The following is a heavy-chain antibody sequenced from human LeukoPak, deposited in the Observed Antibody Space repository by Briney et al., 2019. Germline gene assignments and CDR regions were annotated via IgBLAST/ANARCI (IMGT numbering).Heavy chain of an antibody. CDR2: ISDNGGST. CDR3: AKKDSSTWYDY. D-gene: IGHD6-13*01. CDR1: GFTFSSYA. V-gene: IGHV3-23*01. J-gene: IGHJ4*02. Sequence: PGGSLRLSCAASGFTFSSYAMSWVRQAPGKGLEWVSTISDNGGSTYYADSVTGRFTISRDNSKNTLYLQMNSLRAEDTAIYFCAKKDSSTWYDYWGQGTLVTVSS.